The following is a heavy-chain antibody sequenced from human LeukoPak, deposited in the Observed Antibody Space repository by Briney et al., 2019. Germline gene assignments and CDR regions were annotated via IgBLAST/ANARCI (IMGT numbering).Heavy chain of an antibody. CDR2: ISYDGSNK. CDR1: GFTFSSYG. Sequence: EPGGSLRLSCAASGFTFSSYGMPWVRQAPGKGLEWVAVISYDGSNKYYADSVKGRFTISRDNSKNTLYLQMNSLRAEDTAVYYCAKSLGLEWLSKITMVRGVPGYWGQGTLVTVSS. J-gene: IGHJ4*02. D-gene: IGHD3-10*01. V-gene: IGHV3-30*18. CDR3: AKSLGLEWLSKITMVRGVPGY.